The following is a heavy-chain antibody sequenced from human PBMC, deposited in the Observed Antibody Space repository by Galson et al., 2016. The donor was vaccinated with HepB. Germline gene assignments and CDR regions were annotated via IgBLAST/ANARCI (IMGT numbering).Heavy chain of an antibody. Sequence: SLRLSCAASGFSFSSYGMHWARQAPGKGLEWVAVIWYDDSKKYYADSVKGRFTISRVNSKNTLYLQMNSLRAEDTAIYYCAMGYSSCWRLDNWGQGTLVTVSS. V-gene: IGHV3-33*03. CDR2: IWYDDSKK. D-gene: IGHD6-19*01. CDR1: GFSFSSYG. J-gene: IGHJ4*02. CDR3: AMGYSSCWRLDN.